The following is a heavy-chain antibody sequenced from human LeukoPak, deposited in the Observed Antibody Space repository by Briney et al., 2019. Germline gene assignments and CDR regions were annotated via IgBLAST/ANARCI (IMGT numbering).Heavy chain of an antibody. CDR2: MNPNSGNT. CDR1: GYTFTSYD. V-gene: IGHV1-8*01. Sequence: ASVKVSCKASGYTFTSYDINWVRQATGQGLEWMGWMNPNSGNTGYAQKFQGRVTMTRNTSISTAYMELSSLRSEDTAVYYCAREELWFRESSHSNWFDPWGQGTLDTVSS. CDR3: AREELWFRESSHSNWFDP. J-gene: IGHJ5*02. D-gene: IGHD3-10*01.